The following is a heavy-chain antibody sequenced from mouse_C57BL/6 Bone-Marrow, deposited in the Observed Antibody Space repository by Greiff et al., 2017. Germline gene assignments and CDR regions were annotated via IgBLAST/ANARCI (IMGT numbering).Heavy chain of an antibody. D-gene: IGHD2-1*01. J-gene: IGHJ2*01. CDR1: GYAFSSSW. V-gene: IGHV1-82*01. Sequence: QVQLQQSGPELVKPGASVKISCKASGYAFSSSWMNWVKQRPGKGLEWIGRIYPGDGDTNYNGKFKGKATLTADKSSSTAYMQLSSLTSEDSAVYFCARLEDGNYKELGYWGQGTTLTVSS. CDR3: ARLEDGNYKELGY. CDR2: IYPGDGDT.